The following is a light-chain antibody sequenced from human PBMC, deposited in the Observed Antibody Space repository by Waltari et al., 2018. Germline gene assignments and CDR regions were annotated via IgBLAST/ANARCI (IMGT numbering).Light chain of an antibody. CDR3: QQSYSTPRT. V-gene: IGKV1-39*01. J-gene: IGKJ2*01. Sequence: IQMTQSPSPLSASVGDRVTITCRASGSISNYLNWYRQKPGKAPELLTYVASSLQSGVPSRFRGGGSGTDFTLTISSLQPEDFATYYCQQSYSTPRTFGQGTKMEIK. CDR2: VAS. CDR1: GSISNY.